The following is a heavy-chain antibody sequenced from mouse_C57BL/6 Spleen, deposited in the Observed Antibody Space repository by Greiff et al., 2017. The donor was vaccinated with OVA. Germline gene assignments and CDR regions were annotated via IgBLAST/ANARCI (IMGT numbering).Heavy chain of an antibody. Sequence: VQLQQSGAELVKPGASVKISCKASGYTFTDYYMTWVKQRPGQGLEWIGKIGPGSGSTYYNEKFKGKATLTADKSSSTAYLQLSSLPSEDAAVYSCARFVTPEDWGKGTTLTVAS. V-gene: IGHV1-77*01. CDR1: GYTFTDYY. CDR3: ARFVTPED. J-gene: IGHJ2*01. CDR2: IGPGSGST.